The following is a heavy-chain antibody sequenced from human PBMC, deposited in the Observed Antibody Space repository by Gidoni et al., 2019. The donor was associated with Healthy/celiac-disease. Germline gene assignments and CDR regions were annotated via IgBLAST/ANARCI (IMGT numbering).Heavy chain of an antibody. CDR1: GFTFSSSS. D-gene: IGHD3-22*01. Sequence: EVQLVESGGGLVKPGGSMRLSGAASGFTFSSSSMNWVRQAPGKGLEWVSSISSSSSYIDYADSVKGRFTISRDNAKNSLYLQMNSLRAEDTAVYYCARDPSSSAYAFDIWGQGTMVTVSS. V-gene: IGHV3-21*01. CDR3: ARDPSSSAYAFDI. J-gene: IGHJ3*02. CDR2: ISSSSSYI.